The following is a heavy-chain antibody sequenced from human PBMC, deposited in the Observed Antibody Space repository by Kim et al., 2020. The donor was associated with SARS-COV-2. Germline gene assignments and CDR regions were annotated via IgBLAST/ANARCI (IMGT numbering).Heavy chain of an antibody. V-gene: IGHV3-64D*09. D-gene: IGHD3-16*01. J-gene: IGHJ4*02. CDR3: VKGTTQLWGILYS. Sequence: YCADSVRGRFTLSRDNSKNTLYLQMGSLRPEDTGVYYCVKGTTQLWGILYSWGQGTLVTVSS.